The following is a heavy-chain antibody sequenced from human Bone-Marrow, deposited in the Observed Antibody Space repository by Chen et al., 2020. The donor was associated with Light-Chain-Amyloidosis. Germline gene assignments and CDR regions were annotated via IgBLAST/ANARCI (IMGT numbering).Heavy chain of an antibody. J-gene: IGHJ6*02. CDR2: IIPIYGTT. V-gene: IGHV1-69*01. CDR3: ARVSGGDYGPHFFYSFGLDV. D-gene: IGHD2-21*02. Sequence: QVQLVQSGAEVTKPGSSVKVSCKAPVGTFSSDAISWVRQAPGQGLEWMGGIIPIYGTTNYAQKFQGRVTMTADESTNTAYMELSNLRSEDSAVYYCARVSGGDYGPHFFYSFGLDVWGLGTTVTVSS. CDR1: VGTFSSDA.